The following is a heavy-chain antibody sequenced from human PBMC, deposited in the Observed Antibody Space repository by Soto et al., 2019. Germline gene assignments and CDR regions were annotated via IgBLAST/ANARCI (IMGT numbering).Heavy chain of an antibody. V-gene: IGHV4-39*01. J-gene: IGHJ4*02. Sequence: QLQLQESGPGLVKPSETLSLTCTVSGGSISSSSYYWGWIRQPPGKGLEWIGSIYYSGSTYYNPSLKSRVTISVDTSKNQFSLKLSSVTAADTAVYYCARLEVGDYFDYWGQGTLVTVSS. CDR2: IYYSGST. D-gene: IGHD3-10*01. CDR3: ARLEVGDYFDY. CDR1: GGSISSSSYY.